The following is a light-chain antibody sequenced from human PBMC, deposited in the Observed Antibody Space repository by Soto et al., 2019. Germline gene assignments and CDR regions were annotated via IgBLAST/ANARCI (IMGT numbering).Light chain of an antibody. CDR2: AAS. CDR3: QQYVSSAGLT. Sequence: EVVLTQSPATLSLSPGERATLSCRATQSVTANSLAWYQQKPGLAPRLLIYAASSRATGIPDRFSGSGSGADFSLSISRLQPADVSVYYCQQYVSSAGLTFGGGTKVEIK. V-gene: IGKV3D-20*01. J-gene: IGKJ4*01. CDR1: QSVTANS.